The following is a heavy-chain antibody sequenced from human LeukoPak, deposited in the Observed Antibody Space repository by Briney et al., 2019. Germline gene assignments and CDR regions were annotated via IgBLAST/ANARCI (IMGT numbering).Heavy chain of an antibody. CDR1: GFTFTNYW. CDR2: IKQDGSQR. V-gene: IGHV3-7*01. J-gene: IGHJ4*02. CDR3: ARDRTVTTFDS. D-gene: IGHD4-17*01. Sequence: GGSLRLSCVASGFTFTNYWMTWVRQAPGKGLEWVANIKQDGSQRYYVDSVKGRFTISRDNAKNSLYLQMISLRVEDTALYYRARDRTVTTFDSWGQGTLVTVSS.